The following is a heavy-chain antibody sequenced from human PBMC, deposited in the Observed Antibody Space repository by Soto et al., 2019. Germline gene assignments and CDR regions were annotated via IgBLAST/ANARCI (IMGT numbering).Heavy chain of an antibody. CDR1: GFTFSSYS. D-gene: IGHD3-10*01. CDR2: FRTSGDGGTT. V-gene: IGHV3-23*01. J-gene: IGHJ4*02. CDR3: AKKVNSGPGSQYFDY. Sequence: GGSLRLSCAASGFTFSSYSMSWVRQAPGKGLEWVSGFRTSGDGGTTYYADSVKGRFTISRGNSKNMLFLQMNSLRAEDTAIYYCAKKVNSGPGSQYFDYWGQGTLVTVSS.